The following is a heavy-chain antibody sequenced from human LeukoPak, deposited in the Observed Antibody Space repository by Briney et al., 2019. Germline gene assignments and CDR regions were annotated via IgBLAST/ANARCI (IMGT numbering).Heavy chain of an antibody. Sequence: ETLSLTCTVSGGSISSSSYYWGWLRQAPGTGLERVSSISSSSSYIYYADSVKGRFTISRDNAKNSLYLQMNSLRAEDTAVYYCARDTPEYSSSVDYWGQGTLVTVSS. J-gene: IGHJ4*02. D-gene: IGHD6-13*01. CDR2: ISSSSSYI. V-gene: IGHV3-21*01. CDR3: ARDTPEYSSSVDY. CDR1: GGSISSSSYY.